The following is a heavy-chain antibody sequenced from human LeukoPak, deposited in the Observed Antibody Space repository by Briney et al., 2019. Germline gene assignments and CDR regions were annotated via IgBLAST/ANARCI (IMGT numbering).Heavy chain of an antibody. J-gene: IGHJ4*02. Sequence: GGSLRLSCAAPGFTFSSYGMHWVRQAPGKGLEWVAVISYDGSNKYYADSVKGRFTISRDNSKNTLYLQMNSLRAEDTAVYYCARKGRYCSGGSCYSEDYFDYWGQGTLVTVSS. V-gene: IGHV3-30*03. CDR1: GFTFSSYG. CDR2: ISYDGSNK. D-gene: IGHD2-15*01. CDR3: ARKGRYCSGGSCYSEDYFDY.